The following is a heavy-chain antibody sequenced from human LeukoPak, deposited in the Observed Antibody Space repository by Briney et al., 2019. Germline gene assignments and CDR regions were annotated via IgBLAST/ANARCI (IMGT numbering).Heavy chain of an antibody. CDR1: GFTFSSYA. J-gene: IGHJ4*02. CDR3: ARGMTTVTSFDY. CDR2: ISSSGSTI. Sequence: GGSLRLSCAASGFTFSSYAMSWVRQAPGKGLEWVSYISSSGSTIYYADSVKGRFTISRDNAKNSLYLQMNSLRAEDTAVYYCARGMTTVTSFDYWGQGTLVTVSS. D-gene: IGHD4-17*01. V-gene: IGHV3-48*04.